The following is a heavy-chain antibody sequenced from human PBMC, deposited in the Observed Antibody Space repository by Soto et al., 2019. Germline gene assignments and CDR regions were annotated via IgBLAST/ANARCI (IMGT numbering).Heavy chain of an antibody. J-gene: IGHJ4*02. Sequence: PGGSLRLSCAASGFTFSSYSMNWVRQAPGKGLEWVSYISSSSSTIYYADSVKGRFTISRDNAKNSLYLQMNSLRAEDTAVYYCARSPSTPFNPGYSGYDLYYWGQGTLVTVSS. V-gene: IGHV3-48*01. CDR1: GFTFSSYS. CDR2: ISSSSSTI. D-gene: IGHD5-12*01. CDR3: ARSPSTPFNPGYSGYDLYY.